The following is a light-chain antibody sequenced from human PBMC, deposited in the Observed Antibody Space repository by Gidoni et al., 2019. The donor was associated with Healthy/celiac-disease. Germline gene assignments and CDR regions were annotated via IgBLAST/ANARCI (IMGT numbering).Light chain of an antibody. V-gene: IGKV1-39*01. CDR3: QRALET. CDR2: AAS. Sequence: DIQMTQSPSSLSASVGDRVTITCRASQSISSYLNWYQQKPGKAPKLLIYAASSLQSGVPSRFSGSGSGTDFTLTISSLQPEDFATYYCQRALETFGQXTKVEIK. J-gene: IGKJ1*01. CDR1: QSISSY.